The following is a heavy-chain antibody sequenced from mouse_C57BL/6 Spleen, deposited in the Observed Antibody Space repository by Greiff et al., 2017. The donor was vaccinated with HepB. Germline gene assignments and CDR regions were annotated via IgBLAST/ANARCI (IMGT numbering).Heavy chain of an antibody. Sequence: QVQLQQPGADLVKPGASVKMSCKASGYTFPSYWITWVKQRPVQGLEWIGDIYPGSGSTNYNEKFKCKATLTKDTSSSTAYMQLSSLTSEDSAVYYCAREAGQGGYWGQGTLVTVSA. V-gene: IGHV1-55*01. CDR2: IYPGSGST. CDR3: AREAGQGGY. D-gene: IGHD3-2*02. J-gene: IGHJ3*02. CDR1: GYTFPSYW.